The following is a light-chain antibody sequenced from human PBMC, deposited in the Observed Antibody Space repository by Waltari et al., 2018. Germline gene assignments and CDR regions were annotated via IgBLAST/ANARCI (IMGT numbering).Light chain of an antibody. Sequence: DIVMTQSPATRSVCPGERAPLPCRASQSVGTNLAWYQQRPGQAPRRLLYGASSRATGIPARFSGSGSGTDFTLTINSLQPEDFALYYCQQYHNWPPWAFGQGTKVEIK. J-gene: IGKJ1*01. CDR2: GAS. CDR3: QQYHNWPPWA. CDR1: QSVGTN. V-gene: IGKV3-15*01.